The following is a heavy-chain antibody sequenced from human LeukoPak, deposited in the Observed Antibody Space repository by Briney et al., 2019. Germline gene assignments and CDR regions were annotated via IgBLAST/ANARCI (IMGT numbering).Heavy chain of an antibody. CDR3: AKENTAMAAMTDY. CDR1: GFTFDDYA. D-gene: IGHD5-18*01. Sequence: GGSLRLSCAASGFTFDDYAMHWVRQAPGKGLEWVSGISWNSGSIGYADSVKGRFTISRDNAKNSLYLQMNSLRAEDTAVYYCAKENTAMAAMTDYWGQGTLVTVSS. V-gene: IGHV3-9*01. J-gene: IGHJ4*02. CDR2: ISWNSGSI.